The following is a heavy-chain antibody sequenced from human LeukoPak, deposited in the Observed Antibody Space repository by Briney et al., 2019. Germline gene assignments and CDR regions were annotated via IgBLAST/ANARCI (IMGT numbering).Heavy chain of an antibody. D-gene: IGHD3-10*02. J-gene: IGHJ6*04. CDR2: ISGGGDRT. CDR1: GFTFSTYG. CDR3: AELGITMIGGV. Sequence: GGTLRLSCAAAGFTFSTYGMSWVRQAPGKGLEWVSGISGGGDRTSYAQSVKGRFTISRDNFKNMLYPQMNSLRAEDTAVYYCAELGITMIGGVWGKGTTVTISS. V-gene: IGHV3-23*01.